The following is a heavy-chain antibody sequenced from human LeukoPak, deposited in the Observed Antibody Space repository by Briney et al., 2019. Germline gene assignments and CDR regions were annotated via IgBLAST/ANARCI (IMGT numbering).Heavy chain of an antibody. D-gene: IGHD6-6*01. V-gene: IGHV3-74*01. Sequence: PGGSLRLSCAASGFTFSSYWMHWVRQAPGKGLVWVSHINTDGSSTTYADCVKGRFTISRDNAKNTLYLQMNSLRAEDTAVYYCARSGGSSSLGYWGQGTLVTVSS. CDR2: INTDGSST. J-gene: IGHJ4*02. CDR3: ARSGGSSSLGY. CDR1: GFTFSSYW.